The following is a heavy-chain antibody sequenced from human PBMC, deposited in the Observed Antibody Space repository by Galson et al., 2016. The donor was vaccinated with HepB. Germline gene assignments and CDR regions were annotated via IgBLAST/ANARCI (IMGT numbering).Heavy chain of an antibody. CDR3: ARESGIAGTPWGFDP. J-gene: IGHJ5*02. D-gene: IGHD1-20*01. CDR1: GFTFNSYG. CDR2: VWSDGNNK. V-gene: IGHV3-33*01. Sequence: SLRLSCAASGFTFNSYGMHWVRQAPGKGLEWVAVVWSDGNNKYYADSVRGRFTISRDNSENTLYLQMSSLRAEDTAVYYCARESGIAGTPWGFDPWGQGTQVTVSS.